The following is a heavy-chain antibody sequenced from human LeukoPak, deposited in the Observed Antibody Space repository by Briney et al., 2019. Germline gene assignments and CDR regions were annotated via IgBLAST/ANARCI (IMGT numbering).Heavy chain of an antibody. D-gene: IGHD1-26*01. CDR3: ARHLRFGSSALPRDVFDI. CDR2: IYYSGST. V-gene: IGHV4-39*01. J-gene: IGHJ3*02. CDR1: GGSISSSSYY. Sequence: SETLSLTCTVSGGSISSSSYYWGWIRQPPGKGLEWIGSIYYSGSTYYNPSLKSRVTMSVHMPENHLSLKLTSVTATDTAVYYCARHLRFGSSALPRDVFDIWGRGTVVSVSS.